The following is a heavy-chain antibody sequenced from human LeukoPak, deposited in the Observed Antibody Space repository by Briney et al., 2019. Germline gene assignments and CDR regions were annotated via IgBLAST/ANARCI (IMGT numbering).Heavy chain of an antibody. D-gene: IGHD6-6*01. CDR1: GFTFSSNG. Sequence: GGSLRLSCAASGFTFSSNGMHWVRQAPGKGLEWVAFIQNDGNNKEYGDSVKGRFTISRDNSMNTLYLQMNSLRPEDTAVYYCARDWGTSSLYLVNWGQGTLVTVSS. CDR2: IQNDGNNK. CDR3: ARDWGTSSLYLVN. V-gene: IGHV3-30*02. J-gene: IGHJ4*02.